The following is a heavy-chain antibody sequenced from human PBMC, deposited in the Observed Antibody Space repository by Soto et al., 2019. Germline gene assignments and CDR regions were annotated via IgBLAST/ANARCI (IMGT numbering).Heavy chain of an antibody. CDR1: GYTFTSYG. D-gene: IGHD2-15*01. CDR2: ISAYNGNT. Sequence: QVQLVQSGAEVKKPGASVKVSCKASGYTFTSYGISWVRQATGQGLEWMGWISAYNGNTNYAQKLQGRVTMTTDTSTSTAYMELRSLRADDTAVYYCARVLRYCSGGSCETPGYWGQGTLVTVSS. J-gene: IGHJ4*02. V-gene: IGHV1-18*01. CDR3: ARVLRYCSGGSCETPGY.